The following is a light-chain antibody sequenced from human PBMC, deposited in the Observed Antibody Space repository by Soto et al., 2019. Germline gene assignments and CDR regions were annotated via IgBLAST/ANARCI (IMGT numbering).Light chain of an antibody. V-gene: IGLV2-8*01. CDR1: SSDVGRYNY. J-gene: IGLJ1*01. CDR3: SSYAGSSHYV. Sequence: QSALTQPPSASGSPGQSVTISCTGTSSDVGRYNYISWYQQHPGKAPKLMIYEVSKRPSGVPDRFSGSKSGNTASLTVSGLQAEDEADYYCSSYAGSSHYVFGTGTTLTVL. CDR2: EVS.